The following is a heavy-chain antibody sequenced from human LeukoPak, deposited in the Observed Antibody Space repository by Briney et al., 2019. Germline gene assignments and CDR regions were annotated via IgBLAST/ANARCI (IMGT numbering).Heavy chain of an antibody. CDR2: IYYSGST. Sequence: PSETLSLTCTASGGSISSYYWSWIRQPPGRGLEWIGYIYYSGSTNYNPSLKSRVTISVDTSKNQFSLKLSSVTAADTAVYYCARHLERRWLQFHFDYWGQGTLVTVSS. J-gene: IGHJ4*02. CDR1: GGSISSYY. CDR3: ARHLERRWLQFHFDY. V-gene: IGHV4-59*08. D-gene: IGHD5-24*01.